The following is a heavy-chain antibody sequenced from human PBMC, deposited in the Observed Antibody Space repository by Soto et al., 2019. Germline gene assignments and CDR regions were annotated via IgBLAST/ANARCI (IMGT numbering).Heavy chain of an antibody. CDR1: GFTLSGVD. CDR2: MSYDGRNQ. V-gene: IGHV3-30*18. CDR3: AKGGWYTSSSRSDC. J-gene: IGHJ4*02. D-gene: IGHD6-6*01. Sequence: QVQLVESGGGAVQPGTSLRLSCSASGFTLSGVDMHWVRQAPGKGLGWVAVMSYDGRNQYYADSVKGRFTVTRDSSKSPLDLQINSLRTQAAAVYYCAKGGWYTSSSRSDCWGQGTLVTASS.